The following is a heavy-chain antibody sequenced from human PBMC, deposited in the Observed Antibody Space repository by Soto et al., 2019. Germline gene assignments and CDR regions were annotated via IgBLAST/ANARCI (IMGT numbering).Heavy chain of an antibody. CDR3: ARHRHPRGTVGATSPLDP. Sequence: GSLRVSCAISGFSCSSNYLSWVRQAPGKGLEWVSVHYSGGSTYYADSVQGRFTISRDKSNNTLYLQMRRVRAEDTAVYFCARHRHPRGTVGATSPLDPWGQGTQVTVSS. V-gene: IGHV3-53*01. J-gene: IGHJ5*02. D-gene: IGHD1-26*01. CDR1: GFSCSSNY. CDR2: HYSGGST.